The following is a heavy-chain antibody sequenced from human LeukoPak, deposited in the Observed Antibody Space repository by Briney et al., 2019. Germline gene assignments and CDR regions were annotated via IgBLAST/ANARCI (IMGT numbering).Heavy chain of an antibody. J-gene: IGHJ4*02. CDR1: GFIFSSYE. V-gene: IGHV3-48*03. Sequence: PGGSLRLSCAASGFIFSSYEMNWVRQAPGKGLEWVSYISSNGSTIYHADSVKGRFTISRDNAKNSLYLQMNSLRVEDTAVYYCAREGYGGYVVTLPLYFDYWGQGTLVTVSS. CDR2: ISSNGSTI. CDR3: AREGYGGYVVTLPLYFDY. D-gene: IGHD4-17*01.